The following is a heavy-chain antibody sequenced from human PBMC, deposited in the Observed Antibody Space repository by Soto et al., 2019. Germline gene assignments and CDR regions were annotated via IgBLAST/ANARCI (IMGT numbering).Heavy chain of an antibody. CDR2: ISGTGGTT. Sequence: PGGSLRLSCAASGFTFSSYAMSWVRQAPGKGLDWVAAISGTGGTTDYADSVKGRFTISRDNSRNTLHLQMNSLRSEDTAIYYCAKFFVETGGSSGWPWSFHFWGQGTLVTVSS. CDR3: AKFFVETGGSSGWPWSFHF. J-gene: IGHJ4*02. V-gene: IGHV3-23*01. CDR1: GFTFSSYA. D-gene: IGHD6-25*01.